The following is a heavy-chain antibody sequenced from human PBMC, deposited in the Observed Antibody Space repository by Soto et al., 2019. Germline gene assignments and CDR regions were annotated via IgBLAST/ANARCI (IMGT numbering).Heavy chain of an antibody. V-gene: IGHV3-30*18. CDR1: GFTFSSYG. J-gene: IGHJ4*02. D-gene: IGHD3-22*01. CDR3: AKELTYYYDSSGYYPYYFDY. Sequence: SLRLSCAASGFTFSSYGMHWVRQAPGKGLEWVAVISYDGSNKYYADSVKGRFTISRDNSKNTLYLQMNSLRAEDTAVYYCAKELTYYYDSSGYYPYYFDYWGQGTLVTVSS. CDR2: ISYDGSNK.